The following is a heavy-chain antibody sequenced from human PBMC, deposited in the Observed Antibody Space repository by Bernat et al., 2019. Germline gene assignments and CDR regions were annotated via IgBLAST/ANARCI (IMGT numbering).Heavy chain of an antibody. D-gene: IGHD5-18*01. Sequence: QVQLQESGPGLVKPSGTLSLTCAVSGGSISSSNWWRWVRQPPGGRLEGRGGIYHNGSNNYNPSLKSRVTISVVKSKNQFSLKLRSWTAADTAVYYCAGVWLLPEKQSRNWFDPWGQGTLVTVSS. CDR3: AGVWLLPEKQSRNWFDP. CDR2: IYHNGSN. J-gene: IGHJ5*02. V-gene: IGHV4-4*02. CDR1: GGSISSSNW.